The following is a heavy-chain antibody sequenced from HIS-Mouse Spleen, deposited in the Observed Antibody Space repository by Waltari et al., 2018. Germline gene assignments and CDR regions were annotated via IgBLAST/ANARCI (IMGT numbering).Heavy chain of an antibody. V-gene: IGHV3-33*06. Sequence: GLEWVAVIWYDGSNKYYADSVKGRFTISRDNSKNTLYLQMNSLRAEDTAVYYCAKDIWVRGVIITYDYYYGMDVWGQGTTVTVSS. J-gene: IGHJ6*02. CDR2: IWYDGSNK. D-gene: IGHD3-10*01. CDR3: AKDIWVRGVIITYDYYYGMDV.